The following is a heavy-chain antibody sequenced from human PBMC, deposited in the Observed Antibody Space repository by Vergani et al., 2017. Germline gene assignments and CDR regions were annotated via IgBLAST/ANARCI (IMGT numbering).Heavy chain of an antibody. CDR2: IYTSGST. J-gene: IGHJ4*02. Sequence: QVQLQESGPGLVKPSQTLSLTCTVSGGSISSGSYYWSWIRQPAGKGLAWIGRIYTSGSTNYNPSLKSRVTISVDTSKNQFSLKLSSVTAADTAVYYCARRSGSYGHYFDYWGQGTLVTVSS. CDR1: GGSISSGSYY. V-gene: IGHV4-61*02. CDR3: ARRSGSYGHYFDY. D-gene: IGHD1-26*01.